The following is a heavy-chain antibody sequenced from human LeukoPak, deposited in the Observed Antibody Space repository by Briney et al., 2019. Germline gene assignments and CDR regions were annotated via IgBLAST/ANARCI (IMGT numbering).Heavy chain of an antibody. CDR3: ARGQLTSIAATHNWFDP. V-gene: IGHV4-4*02. Sequence: SGTLSLTCAVSGGSISSSNWWSWVRQPPGKGLEWIGEIYHSGSTNYNPSLKSRVTISVDKSKNQFSLKLSSVTAADTAVYYCARGQLTSIAATHNWFDPWGQGTLVTVSS. CDR2: IYHSGST. J-gene: IGHJ5*02. CDR1: GGSISSSNW. D-gene: IGHD6-13*01.